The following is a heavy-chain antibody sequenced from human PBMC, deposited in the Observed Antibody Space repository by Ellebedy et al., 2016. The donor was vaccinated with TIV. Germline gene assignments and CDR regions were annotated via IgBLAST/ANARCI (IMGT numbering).Heavy chain of an antibody. CDR3: ARARSSGWLHTPDY. J-gene: IGHJ4*02. CDR2: INPSSGST. CDR1: GYPFTSYY. V-gene: IGHV1-46*04. Sequence: AASVKVSCKASGYPFTSYYIHWVRQAPGQGLEWMGIINPSSGSTTYAQKLQGRLTMTRDTSTSTVYMELSSLRSEDTAVYYCARARSSGWLHTPDYWGQGLLVTVSS. D-gene: IGHD6-19*01.